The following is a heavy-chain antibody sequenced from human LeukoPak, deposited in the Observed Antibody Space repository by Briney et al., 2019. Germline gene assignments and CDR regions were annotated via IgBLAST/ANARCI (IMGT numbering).Heavy chain of an antibody. V-gene: IGHV4-59*07. CDR1: GGSISSYY. CDR2: IYYSGST. Sequence: SDTLSLTCTVSGGSISSYYWSWIRQPPGKGLEWIGYIYYSGSTNYNPSLKSRVTISVDTSKNQFSLKLSSVTAADTAVYYCARVGGSAGPFDYWGQGTLVTVSS. CDR3: ARVGGSAGPFDY. J-gene: IGHJ4*02. D-gene: IGHD3-16*01.